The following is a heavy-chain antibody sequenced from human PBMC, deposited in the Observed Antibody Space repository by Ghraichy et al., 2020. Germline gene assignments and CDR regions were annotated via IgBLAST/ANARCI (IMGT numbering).Heavy chain of an antibody. Sequence: ASVKVSCKASGYTFTSYGISWVRQAPGQGLEWMGWISAYNGNTNYAQKLQGRVTMTTDTSTSTAYMELRSLRSDDTAVYYCARDRRIVATILINYYYYGMDVWGQGTTVTVSS. CDR1: GYTFTSYG. J-gene: IGHJ6*02. CDR3: ARDRRIVATILINYYYYGMDV. D-gene: IGHD5-12*01. V-gene: IGHV1-18*01. CDR2: ISAYNGNT.